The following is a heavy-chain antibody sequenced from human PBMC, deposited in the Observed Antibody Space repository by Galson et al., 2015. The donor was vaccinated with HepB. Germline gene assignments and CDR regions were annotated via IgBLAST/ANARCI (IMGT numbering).Heavy chain of an antibody. J-gene: IGHJ1*01. CDR1: GFTFSTYS. Sequence: SLRLSCAASGFTFSTYSMHWVRQAPGKGLEWVSFISRDGSNKNYADPVRGRFTISRDNSKNTLYLQLNNLRVEDTAVYYCARGSSMGRSIIIRSSEYFHYWGQGTQVTVSS. CDR3: ARGSSMGRSIIIRSSEYFHY. V-gene: IGHV3-30*04. CDR2: ISRDGSNK. D-gene: IGHD3-3*02.